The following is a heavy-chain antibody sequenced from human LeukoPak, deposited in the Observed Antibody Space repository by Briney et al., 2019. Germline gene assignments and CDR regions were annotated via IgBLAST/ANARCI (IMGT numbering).Heavy chain of an antibody. CDR2: INHSGST. CDR1: GGSFSGYY. V-gene: IGHV4-34*01. CDR3: ARVYDFWSGFMDV. Sequence: SETLSLTCAVYGGSFSGYYWSWIRQPPGKGLEWIGEINHSGSTNYNPSLKSRVTISVDTSKNQFSLKLSSVTAADTAVYYCARVYDFWSGFMDVWGKGTTVTVSS. J-gene: IGHJ6*03. D-gene: IGHD3-3*01.